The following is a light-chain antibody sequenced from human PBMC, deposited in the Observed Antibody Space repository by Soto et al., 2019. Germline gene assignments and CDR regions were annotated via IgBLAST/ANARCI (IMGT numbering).Light chain of an antibody. V-gene: IGKV1-5*03. J-gene: IGKJ1*01. CDR1: QDIYRS. CDR2: DTS. Sequence: DIQMTQSPSTLSASVGDRVTITCRASQDIYRSLAWYQQKPGKAPKLLIYDTSSLENGVPSRFSGSGSGTEFSLTISSLQSDDFATYYCQQYQTSSWTFGQGTKVEV. CDR3: QQYQTSSWT.